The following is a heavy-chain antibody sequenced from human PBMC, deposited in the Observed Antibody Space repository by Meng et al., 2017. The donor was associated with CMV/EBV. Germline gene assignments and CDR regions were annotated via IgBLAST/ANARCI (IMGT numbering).Heavy chain of an antibody. J-gene: IGHJ5*02. Sequence: VHVRQWGAGLLEPSETLSLTCAVYGGSFSGYYWSWIRQPPGKGLEWIGEINHSGSTNYNPSLKSRVTISVDTSKNQFSLKLSSVTAADTAVYYCARGVGGWFDPWGQGTLVTVSS. CDR2: INHSGST. CDR3: ARGVGGWFDP. D-gene: IGHD1-26*01. V-gene: IGHV4-34*01. CDR1: GGSFSGYY.